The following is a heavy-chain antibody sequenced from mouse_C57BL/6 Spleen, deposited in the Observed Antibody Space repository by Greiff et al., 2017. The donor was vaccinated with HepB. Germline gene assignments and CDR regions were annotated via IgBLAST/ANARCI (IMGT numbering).Heavy chain of an antibody. CDR2: IHPNSGST. CDR1: GYTFTSYW. CDR3: ARRGYDWDFDY. V-gene: IGHV1-64*01. Sequence: VQLQQPGAELVKPGASVKLSCKASGYTFTSYWMHWVKQRPGQGLEWIGMIHPNSGSTNYNEKFKSKATLTVDKSSSTAYMQLSSLTSEASAVYYCARRGYDWDFDYWGQGTTLTVSS. D-gene: IGHD2-2*01. J-gene: IGHJ2*01.